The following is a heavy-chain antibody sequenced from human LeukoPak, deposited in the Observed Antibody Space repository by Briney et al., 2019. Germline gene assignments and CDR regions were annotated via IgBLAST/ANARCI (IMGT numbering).Heavy chain of an antibody. V-gene: IGHV3-23*01. CDR1: GSTFNNYA. Sequence: PGGSLRLSCAASGSTFNNYAMSWVCQAPGKGLEWVSGISGNGGSTYYGDSVKGRFTISRDNSKNTLDLQMNSLRADDTAVYYCAKGGSYYRYFDYWGQGTLVTVSS. D-gene: IGHD1-26*01. J-gene: IGHJ4*02. CDR2: ISGNGGST. CDR3: AKGGSYYRYFDY.